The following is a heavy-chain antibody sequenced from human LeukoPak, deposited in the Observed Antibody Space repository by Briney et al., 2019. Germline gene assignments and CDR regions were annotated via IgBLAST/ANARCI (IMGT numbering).Heavy chain of an antibody. CDR2: IYYSGST. J-gene: IGHJ5*02. Sequence: PSQTLSLTCTVSGGSISSGDYYWSWIRQPPGKGLEWIGYIYYSGSTYYNPSLKSRVTISVDTSKNQFSLKLNSVTAAATAVYYGARDPVSSDSREAPGGQGPLVTVSS. CDR3: ARDPVSSDSREAP. CDR1: GGSISSGDYY. V-gene: IGHV4-30-4*08. D-gene: IGHD3-22*01.